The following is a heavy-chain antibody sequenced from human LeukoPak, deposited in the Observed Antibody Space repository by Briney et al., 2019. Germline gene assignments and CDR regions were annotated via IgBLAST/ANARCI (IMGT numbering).Heavy chain of an antibody. CDR3: ARAVTIYSYGYKDY. J-gene: IGHJ4*02. D-gene: IGHD5-18*01. V-gene: IGHV3-48*01. Sequence: GGSLRLSCAASGFIFSSYSMNWVRQAPGKGLEWVSYITSSSSTIYYADSVKGRFTISRDNAKNSLYLQMNSLRAEDTAVYYCARAVTIYSYGYKDYWGQGTLVTVSS. CDR2: ITSSSSTI. CDR1: GFIFSSYS.